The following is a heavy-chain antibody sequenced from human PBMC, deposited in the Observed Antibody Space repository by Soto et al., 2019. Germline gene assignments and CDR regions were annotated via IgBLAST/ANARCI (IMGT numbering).Heavy chain of an antibody. CDR3: AKDSGSSGLFDY. J-gene: IGHJ4*02. CDR2: ISGSGGST. CDR1: GFTFSNYA. Sequence: EVQLLESGGGLVQPGGSLRLSCAVSGFTFSNYAMSWVRQAPGKGLEWVSVISGSGGSTFYADSVKGRFTISRDNSKKTLHLQTNSLRAEDTAVYYCAKDSGSSGLFDYWGQGTLVAVSS. D-gene: IGHD5-12*01. V-gene: IGHV3-23*01.